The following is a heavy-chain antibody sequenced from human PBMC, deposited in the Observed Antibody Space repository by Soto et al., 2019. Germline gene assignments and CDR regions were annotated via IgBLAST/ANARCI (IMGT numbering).Heavy chain of an antibody. CDR3: ERSIHDFWCGYPQGFFDY. J-gene: IGHJ4*02. D-gene: IGHD3-3*01. CDR1: GFSFSTYA. Sequence: EVQLVDSGGGLVQPGGSLRLSCAASGFSFSTYAMHWVRQAPGKGLAYVSAISSNGGSTFYADSVQGRFTISRDNSKNALYLQVGSLRAEDMAVYYCERSIHDFWCGYPQGFFDYWGQGTLVTVSS. V-gene: IGHV3-64*07. CDR2: ISSNGGST.